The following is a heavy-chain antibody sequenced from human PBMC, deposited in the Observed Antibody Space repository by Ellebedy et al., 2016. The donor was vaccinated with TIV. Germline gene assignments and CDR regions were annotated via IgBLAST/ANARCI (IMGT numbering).Heavy chain of an antibody. CDR2: IYYSGST. J-gene: IGHJ2*01. CDR3: ARDAVVGATTWWYFDL. Sequence: MPSETLSLTCTVSGGSIRSYYWSWIRQPPGKGLEWIGYIYYSGSTNYNPSLRSRVTISVDTSKNQFSLKLSSVTAADTAVYYCARDAVVGATTWWYFDLWGRGTLVTVSS. V-gene: IGHV4-59*01. CDR1: GGSIRSYY. D-gene: IGHD1-26*01.